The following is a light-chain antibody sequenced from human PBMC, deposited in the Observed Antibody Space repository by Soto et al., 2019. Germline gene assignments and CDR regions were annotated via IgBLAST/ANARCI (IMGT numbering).Light chain of an antibody. V-gene: IGKV3-20*01. J-gene: IGKJ5*01. CDR1: HSVSSIY. CDR3: QQYGSSPRIT. CDR2: SAS. Sequence: ELVLTQSPGTLSLSPGERATLSCRVSHSVSSIYLALYQQKPGQAPRLLIYSASSRATGIPDRFSGSGSGTDYTLTISRLEPEDFAVYYCQQYGSSPRITFGQGTRLAIK.